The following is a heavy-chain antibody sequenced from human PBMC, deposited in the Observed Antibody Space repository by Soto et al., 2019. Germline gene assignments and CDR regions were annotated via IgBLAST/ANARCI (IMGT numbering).Heavy chain of an antibody. D-gene: IGHD6-6*01. V-gene: IGHV1-8*01. J-gene: IGHJ6*03. Sequence: ASVKVSCKASGYTFTSYDINWVRQATGQGLEWMGWMNPNSGNTGYAQKFQGRVTMTRNTSISTAYMELSSLRSEETAVYYCARGGIAARFSYYYYMDVWGKGTTVTVSS. CDR1: GYTFTSYD. CDR3: ARGGIAARFSYYYYMDV. CDR2: MNPNSGNT.